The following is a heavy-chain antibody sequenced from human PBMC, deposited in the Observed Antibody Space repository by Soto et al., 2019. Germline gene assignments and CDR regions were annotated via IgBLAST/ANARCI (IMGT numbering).Heavy chain of an antibody. CDR3: ARQGRAGNWFDP. V-gene: IGHV4-30-2*01. CDR2: IYHSGST. Sequence: LSLTCAVSGGSISSGGYSWCRIRQPPGKGLEWIGYIYHSGSTYYNPSLKSRVTISVDRSKNQFSLKLSSVTAADTAVYYCARQGRAGNWFDPWGQGTLVTVSS. CDR1: GGSISSGGYS. J-gene: IGHJ5*02.